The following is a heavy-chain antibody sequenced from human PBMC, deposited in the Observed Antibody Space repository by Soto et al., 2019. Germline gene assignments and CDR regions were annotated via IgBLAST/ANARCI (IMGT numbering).Heavy chain of an antibody. J-gene: IGHJ6*02. CDR1: GGSISSSSYY. CDR3: ARMERGYYGMDV. Sequence: SETLSLTCTVSGGSISSSSYYWGWIRQPPGKGLEWIGSIYYSGSTYYNPSLKSRVTIPVDTSKNQFSLKLSSVTAADTAVYYCARMERGYYGMDVWGQGTTVTVSS. CDR2: IYYSGST. V-gene: IGHV4-39*01. D-gene: IGHD1-26*01.